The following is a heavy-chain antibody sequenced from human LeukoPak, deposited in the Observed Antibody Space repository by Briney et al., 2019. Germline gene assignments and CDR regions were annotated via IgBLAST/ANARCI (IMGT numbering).Heavy chain of an antibody. CDR3: AKALAGSQRPGNEAFDI. CDR1: GFTFDDYA. J-gene: IGHJ3*02. D-gene: IGHD1-1*01. Sequence: PGGSLRLSCAASGFTFDDYAMHWVRQAPGKGLEWVSGISWNSGSIGYADSVKGRFTISRDNAKNSLYLQMNSLRAEDMALYYCAKALAGSQRPGNEAFDIWGQGTMVTVSS. CDR2: ISWNSGSI. V-gene: IGHV3-9*03.